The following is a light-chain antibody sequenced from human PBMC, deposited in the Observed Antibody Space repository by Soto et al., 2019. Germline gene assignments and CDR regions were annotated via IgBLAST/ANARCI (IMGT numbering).Light chain of an antibody. CDR2: GVS. Sequence: QSALTQPAPVSGSPGQSITISCTGTSSDVGGYNYVSWYQQHPGKAPKFMIYGVSNRPSGVSNRFSGSKSGNTASLTISGLQAEDEADYYCSSYTTSNTRQIVFGTGTKVTVL. CDR1: SSDVGGYNY. CDR3: SSYTTSNTRQIV. V-gene: IGLV2-14*01. J-gene: IGLJ1*01.